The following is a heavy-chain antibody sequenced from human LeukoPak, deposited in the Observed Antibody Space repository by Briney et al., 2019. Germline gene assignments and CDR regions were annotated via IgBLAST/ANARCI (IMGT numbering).Heavy chain of an antibody. Sequence: GGSLRLSCAVSGFTFSSFAMNWVRQAPGKGLEWVSVISGGGTSKNYADSVKGRFTISRDNSKNTLYLQMNSLRVEDTAAYYCAKENKWVGGTRAPDYWGRGTLVTVSS. CDR3: AKENKWVGGTRAPDY. J-gene: IGHJ4*02. D-gene: IGHD1-26*01. CDR2: ISGGGTSK. V-gene: IGHV3-23*01. CDR1: GFTFSSFA.